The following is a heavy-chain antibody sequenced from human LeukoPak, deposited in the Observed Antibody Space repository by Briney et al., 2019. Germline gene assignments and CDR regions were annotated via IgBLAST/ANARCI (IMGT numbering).Heavy chain of an antibody. J-gene: IGHJ6*02. V-gene: IGHV4-4*02. CDR2: IYHSGST. CDR3: ARDLRYFDWFPVQYYYYYGMDV. Sequence: SSETLSLTCAVSGGSISSSNWWSWVRQPPGKGLEWIGEIYHSGSTNYNPSLKSRVTISVDKSKNQFSLKLSSVTAADTVVYYCARDLRYFDWFPVQYYYYYGMDVWGQGTTVTVSS. CDR1: GGSISSSNW. D-gene: IGHD3-9*01.